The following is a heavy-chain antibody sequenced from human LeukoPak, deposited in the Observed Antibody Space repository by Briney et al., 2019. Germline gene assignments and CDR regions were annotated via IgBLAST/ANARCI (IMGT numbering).Heavy chain of an antibody. CDR1: GGSISSDSYY. D-gene: IGHD2-15*01. V-gene: IGHV4-61*02. J-gene: IGHJ4*02. CDR2: IYISGST. CDR3: ARHPLYCSGGSCYGGRIDY. Sequence: SETLSLTCTVSGGSISSDSYYWNWIRQPAGKGLEWIGRIYISGSTDYNPSLKSRVTISIDTSKNQFSLKLSSVTAADTAVYYCARHPLYCSGGSCYGGRIDYWGQGTLVTVSS.